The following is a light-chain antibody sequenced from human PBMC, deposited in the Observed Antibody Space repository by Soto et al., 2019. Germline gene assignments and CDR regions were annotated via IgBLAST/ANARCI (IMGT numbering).Light chain of an antibody. J-gene: IGKJ4*01. CDR1: QSVSSY. V-gene: IGKV3-11*01. Sequence: EIVLTQSPATLSLSPGARATLSCRASQSVSSYLAWYQQKPGQAPRLLIYDASNRATGIPARFSGSGSGTDFTLTISSLEREGFAVYCCQQRSNWPLTFGGGTKVEIK. CDR2: DAS. CDR3: QQRSNWPLT.